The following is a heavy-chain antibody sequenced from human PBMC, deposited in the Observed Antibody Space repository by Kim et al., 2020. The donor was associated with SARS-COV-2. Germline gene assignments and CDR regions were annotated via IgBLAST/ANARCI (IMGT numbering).Heavy chain of an antibody. D-gene: IGHD3-3*01. CDR1: GYTLTEFS. V-gene: IGHV1-24*01. J-gene: IGHJ5*02. Sequence: ASVKVSCKVSGYTLTEFSMHWVRQAPGKGLEWMGGFDPEDGETIYAQKFQGRVTMTEDTSTDTAYMELSSLRSEDTAVYYCATATIFGVVPNWFDPWGQGTLVTVSS. CDR2: FDPEDGET. CDR3: ATATIFGVVPNWFDP.